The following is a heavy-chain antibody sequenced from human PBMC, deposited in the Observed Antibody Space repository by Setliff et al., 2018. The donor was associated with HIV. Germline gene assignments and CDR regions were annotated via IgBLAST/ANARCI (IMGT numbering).Heavy chain of an antibody. CDR3: ARRYSSSWFYYYYGMDV. CDR1: GYSISSGYY. CDR2: IYHSGST. V-gene: IGHV4-38-2*01. D-gene: IGHD6-13*01. J-gene: IGHJ6*02. Sequence: SETLSLTCAVSGYSISSGYYWGWIRQPPGKGLEWIGSIYHSGSTYYNPSLKSRVTISVDTSKNQFSLKLSSVTAADTAVYYCARRYSSSWFYYYYGMDVWGQGTTVTVSS.